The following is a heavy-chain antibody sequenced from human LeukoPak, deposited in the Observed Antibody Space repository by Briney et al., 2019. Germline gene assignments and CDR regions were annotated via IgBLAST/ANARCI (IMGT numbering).Heavy chain of an antibody. Sequence: PGGSLRLSCAASGFTFSSYWMHWVRQAPGKGLVWVSRINSDGSSTSYADSVKGRFTISRDNAKNTLYLQMNSLRAEDTAVYYCAKLTYELHIAILDYWGQGTLVTVSS. CDR1: GFTFSSYW. J-gene: IGHJ4*02. D-gene: IGHD1-1*01. CDR3: AKLTYELHIAILDY. V-gene: IGHV3-74*01. CDR2: INSDGSST.